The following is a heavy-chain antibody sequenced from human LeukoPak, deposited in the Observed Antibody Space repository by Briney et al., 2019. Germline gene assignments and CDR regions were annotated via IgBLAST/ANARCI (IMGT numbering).Heavy chain of an antibody. Sequence: PSETLSLTCAVYGGSFSGYYWSWIRQPPGKGLEWIGEINHSGSTNYNPSLKSRVTISVDTSKNQFSLKLSSVTAADTAVYYCARLNYGRSGKVGAIPFVPPYYYYYGMDVWGQGTTVTVSS. CDR3: ARLNYGRSGKVGAIPFVPPYYYYYGMDV. V-gene: IGHV4-34*01. D-gene: IGHD1-26*01. CDR1: GGSFSGYY. CDR2: INHSGST. J-gene: IGHJ6*02.